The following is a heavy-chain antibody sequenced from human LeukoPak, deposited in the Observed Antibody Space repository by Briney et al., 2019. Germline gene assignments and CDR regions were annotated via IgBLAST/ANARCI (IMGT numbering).Heavy chain of an antibody. CDR1: GFTFSSYS. CDR3: ARVGYYGSGSYYNPIASFDY. D-gene: IGHD3-10*01. J-gene: IGHJ4*02. V-gene: IGHV3-7*01. CDR2: IKQDGSEK. Sequence: PGGSLRLSCAASGFTFSSYSMNWVRQAPGKGLEWVANIKQDGSEKYYVDSVKGRFTISRDNAKNSLYLQMNSLRAEDTAVYYCARVGYYGSGSYYNPIASFDYWGQGTLVTVSS.